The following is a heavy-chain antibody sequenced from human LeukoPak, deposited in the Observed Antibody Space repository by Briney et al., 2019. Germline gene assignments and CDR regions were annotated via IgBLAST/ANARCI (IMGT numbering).Heavy chain of an antibody. CDR3: ARGYYDSSGYYWFDY. CDR2: IIPIFGTA. V-gene: IGHV1-69*13. D-gene: IGHD3-22*01. J-gene: IGHJ4*02. CDR1: GGTFSSYA. Sequence: SVKVSCKASGGTFSSYALSWVRQAPGQGLEWMGGIIPIFGTANYAQKFQGRVTITADESTSTAYMELSSLRSEDTAVYYCARGYYDSSGYYWFDYWGQGTLVTVSS.